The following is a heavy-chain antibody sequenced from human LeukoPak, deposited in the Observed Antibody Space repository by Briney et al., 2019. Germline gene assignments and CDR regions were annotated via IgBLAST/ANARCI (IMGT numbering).Heavy chain of an antibody. CDR1: GFIFSSHH. CDR3: ARYSSSWTIFDY. CDR2: ISYDDSFI. Sequence: PGGSLRLSCAASGFIFSSHHMHWVRQPPGKGLEWVSSISYDDSFIYYGNSMKGRFTISRDNAKNSLYLQMNSLRAEDTAVYYCARYSSSWTIFDYWGQGTLVTVSS. V-gene: IGHV3-21*01. D-gene: IGHD6-13*01. J-gene: IGHJ4*02.